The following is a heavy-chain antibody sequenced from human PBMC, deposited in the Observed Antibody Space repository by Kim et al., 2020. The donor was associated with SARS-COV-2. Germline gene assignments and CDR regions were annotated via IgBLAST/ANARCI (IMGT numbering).Heavy chain of an antibody. Sequence: QNCQGRVTITRDTSASSVYVDLSSLRSEDTAIYYCARDYRQLALMYYFDYWGQGTLVAVSS. D-gene: IGHD1-1*01. J-gene: IGHJ4*02. CDR3: ARDYRQLALMYYFDY. V-gene: IGHV1-3*01.